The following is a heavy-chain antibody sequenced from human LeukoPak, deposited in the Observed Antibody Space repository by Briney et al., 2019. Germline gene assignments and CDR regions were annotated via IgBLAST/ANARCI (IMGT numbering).Heavy chain of an antibody. CDR2: IRYDGSNK. V-gene: IGHV3-30*02. Sequence: PGGSLRLSCAASGFTFSSYGMHWVRQAPGKGLEWVAFIRYDGSNKYYADPVKGRFTISRDNSKNTLYLQMNSLRAEDTAVYYCAKGHETYYYGSGSPDYWGQGTLDTVSS. J-gene: IGHJ4*02. CDR1: GFTFSSYG. D-gene: IGHD3-10*01. CDR3: AKGHETYYYGSGSPDY.